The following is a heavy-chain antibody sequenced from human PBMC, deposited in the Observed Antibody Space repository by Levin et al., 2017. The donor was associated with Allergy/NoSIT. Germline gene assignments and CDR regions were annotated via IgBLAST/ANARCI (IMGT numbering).Heavy chain of an antibody. CDR3: AKRGVGPDGRQKYYFDY. CDR2: INNVGGT. V-gene: IGHV3-23*01. D-gene: IGHD1-14*01. J-gene: IGHJ4*02. Sequence: GGSLRLSCAASGFTFSSYAMSWVRQAPGKGLEWVSVINNVGGTYYADSVKGRFTISRDNSKNTLFLQMNSLRAEATAVYYCAKRGVGPDGRQKYYFDYWGQGTLVTVSS. CDR1: GFTFSSYA.